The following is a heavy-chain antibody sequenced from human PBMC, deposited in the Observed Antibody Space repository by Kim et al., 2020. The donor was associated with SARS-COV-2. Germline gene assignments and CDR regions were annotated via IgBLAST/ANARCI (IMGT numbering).Heavy chain of an antibody. CDR3: AKMRGSGYTEGY. CDR2: ISYDGSNK. V-gene: IGHV3-30*18. D-gene: IGHD3-22*01. J-gene: IGHJ4*02. Sequence: GGSLRLSCAASGFTFSSYGMHWVRQAPGKGLEWVAVISYDGSNKYYADSVKGRFTISRDNSKNTLYLQMNSLRAEDTAVYYCAKMRGSGYTEGYWGQGTLVTVSS. CDR1: GFTFSSYG.